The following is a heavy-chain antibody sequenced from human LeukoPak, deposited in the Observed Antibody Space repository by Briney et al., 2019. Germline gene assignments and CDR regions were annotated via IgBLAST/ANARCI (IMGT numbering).Heavy chain of an antibody. CDR2: VYHSGTT. V-gene: IGHV4-39*01. Sequence: SETLSLTCTVSGGSIISSDYYWGWIRQPPGQALEWIGNVYHSGTTYYNPSLKSRVTISVDTSKNQFSLKLSSVTAADTAVYYCARHGHYYDSSGYYYFDYWGQGTLVTVSS. D-gene: IGHD3-22*01. CDR3: ARHGHYYDSSGYYYFDY. J-gene: IGHJ4*02. CDR1: GGSIISSDYY.